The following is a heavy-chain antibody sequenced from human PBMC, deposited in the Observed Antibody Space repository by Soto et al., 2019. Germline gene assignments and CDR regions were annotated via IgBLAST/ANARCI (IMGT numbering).Heavy chain of an antibody. CDR2: ISAHNGNT. CDR3: ARDMYYDSSGYSRAFDI. CDR1: GYTFTSYG. J-gene: IGHJ3*02. D-gene: IGHD3-22*01. Sequence: ASVKVSCKASGYTFTSYGISWVRQAPGQGLEWMGWISAHNGNTNYAQKLQGRVTMTTDTSTSTAYMELRSLRSDDTAVYYCARDMYYDSSGYSRAFDIWGQGTMVTVSS. V-gene: IGHV1-18*01.